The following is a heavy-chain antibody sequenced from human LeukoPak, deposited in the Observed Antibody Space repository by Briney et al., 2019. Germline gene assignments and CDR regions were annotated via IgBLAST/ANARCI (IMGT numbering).Heavy chain of an antibody. CDR1: GGSISSSSYY. V-gene: IGHV4-39*01. Sequence: PSETLSLTCTVSGGSISSSSYYWGWIRQPPGTGLEWIGSTYYSGSTYYNPSLKSRVTISVDTSKNQFSLKLSSVTAADTAVYYCARQGGGRYFDWLLSIRAYFNYWGQGTLVTVSS. CDR2: TYYSGST. J-gene: IGHJ4*02. CDR3: ARQGGGRYFDWLLSIRAYFNY. D-gene: IGHD3-9*01.